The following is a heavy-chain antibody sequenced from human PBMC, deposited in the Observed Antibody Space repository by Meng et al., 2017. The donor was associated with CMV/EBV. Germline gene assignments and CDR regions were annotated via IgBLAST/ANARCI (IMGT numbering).Heavy chain of an antibody. J-gene: IGHJ4*02. V-gene: IGHV4-34*03. D-gene: IGHD6-19*01. CDR3: RVYSSGWYYFDY. Sequence: SETLSLTCAVYGGSFSGYYWSWIRQPPGKGLEWIGEINHSGSTNYNPSLKSRVTISVDTSKNQFSLKLSSVTAADTAVYYCRVYSSGWYYFDYWGQGTLVTVSS. CDR2: INHSGST. CDR1: GGSFSGYY.